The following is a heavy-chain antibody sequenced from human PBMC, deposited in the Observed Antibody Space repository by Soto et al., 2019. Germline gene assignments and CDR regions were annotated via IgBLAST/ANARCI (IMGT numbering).Heavy chain of an antibody. V-gene: IGHV3-21*01. CDR3: ARIPYPREYYYDSSGSSPPFDY. CDR2: ISSSSSYI. J-gene: IGHJ4*02. D-gene: IGHD3-22*01. CDR1: GFTFSSYS. Sequence: GGSLRLSCAASGFTFSSYSMNWVRQAPGKGLEWVSSISSSSSYIYYADSVKGRFTISRDNAKNSLYLQMNSLRAEDTAVYYCARIPYPREYYYDSSGSSPPFDYWGQGTLVTVSS.